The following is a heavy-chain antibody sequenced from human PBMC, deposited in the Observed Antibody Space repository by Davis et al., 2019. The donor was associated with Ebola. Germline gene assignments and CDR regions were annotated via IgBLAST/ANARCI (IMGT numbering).Heavy chain of an antibody. CDR3: AKVGGVRSRQT. Sequence: GESLKISCAASGFTFSSYAMSWVRQAPGKGLEWVSAISGSGGSTYYADSVKGRFTISRDNSKNTLYLQMNSLRAEDTAVYYCAKVGGVRSRQTWGQGTLVTASS. CDR1: GFTFSSYA. J-gene: IGHJ5*02. D-gene: IGHD3-16*01. CDR2: ISGSGGST. V-gene: IGHV3-23*01.